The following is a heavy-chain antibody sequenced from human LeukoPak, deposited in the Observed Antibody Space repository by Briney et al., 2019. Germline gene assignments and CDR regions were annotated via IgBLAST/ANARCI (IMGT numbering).Heavy chain of an antibody. J-gene: IGHJ4*02. Sequence: GGSLRLSCAASGFTFIDHYMDWVRQAPGKGLEWIGRIRNKANSYTTEYAASVKGRFTVSRDDSKNSLFLQMNSLEGEDTAVYYCVRRNSVTQGLDNWGQGTLVTVSS. D-gene: IGHD5/OR15-5a*01. CDR1: GFTFIDHY. CDR2: IRNKANSYTT. V-gene: IGHV3-72*01. CDR3: VRRNSVTQGLDN.